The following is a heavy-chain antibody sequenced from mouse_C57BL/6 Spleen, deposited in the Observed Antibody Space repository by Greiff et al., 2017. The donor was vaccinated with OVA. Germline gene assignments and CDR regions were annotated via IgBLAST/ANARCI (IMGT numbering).Heavy chain of an antibody. D-gene: IGHD3-2*01. CDR3: ARREDRRQRMDY. J-gene: IGHJ4*01. CDR1: GYTFTDYS. V-gene: IGHV1-62-2*01. Sequence: QVQLQQSGAELVKPGASVKLSCKASGYTFTDYSMHWVKQRSGQGLEWIGWFYPAGGRINYNEKFKDKATLTADKSSSTVYMELSRLTSEDAAVYSCARREDRRQRMDYWGQGTSVTVS. CDR2: FYPAGGRI.